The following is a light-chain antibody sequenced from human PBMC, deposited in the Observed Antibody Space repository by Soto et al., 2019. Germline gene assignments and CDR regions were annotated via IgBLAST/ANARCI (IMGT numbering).Light chain of an antibody. CDR1: SSDVGGYNY. CDR3: SSYTSSSTGVYV. Sequence: QSALTQPASVSGSPGQSITISCTGTSSDVGGYNYVSWYQQHPGKAPKLMIYDVSNRPSGVSNRFSGSKSGNTASLTISGLQAEDEADYYCSSYTSSSTGVYVFGTGTKLTVL. CDR2: DVS. J-gene: IGLJ1*01. V-gene: IGLV2-14*01.